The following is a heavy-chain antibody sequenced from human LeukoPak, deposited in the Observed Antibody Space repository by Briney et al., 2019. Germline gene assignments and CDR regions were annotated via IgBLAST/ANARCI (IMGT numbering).Heavy chain of an antibody. CDR1: GYTFTSYD. CDR2: MNPNSGNT. Sequence: GASVKVSCKASGYTFTSYDINWVRQATGQGLEWMGWMNPNSGNTGYAQKFQGRVTITRNTSISTAYMELSSLRSEDTAVYYCVVSLPDYNRGWRAPHYWGQGTLVTVSS. D-gene: IGHD4-11*01. V-gene: IGHV1-8*03. CDR3: VVSLPDYNRGWRAPHY. J-gene: IGHJ4*02.